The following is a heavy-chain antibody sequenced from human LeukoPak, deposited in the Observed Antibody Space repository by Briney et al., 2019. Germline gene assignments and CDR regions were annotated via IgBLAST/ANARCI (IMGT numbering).Heavy chain of an antibody. Sequence: SETLSLTCTVSGGSISSGSYYWSWIRQPAGKGLEWIGRIYTSGSTNYNPSLKSRVTISVDTSKNQFSLKLSSVTAADTAVYYCAREPPTSYSSSWYGPPRYYYYMDVWGKGTTVTVSS. CDR3: AREPPTSYSSSWYGPPRYYYYMDV. D-gene: IGHD6-13*01. CDR2: IYTSGST. J-gene: IGHJ6*03. V-gene: IGHV4-61*02. CDR1: GGSISSGSYY.